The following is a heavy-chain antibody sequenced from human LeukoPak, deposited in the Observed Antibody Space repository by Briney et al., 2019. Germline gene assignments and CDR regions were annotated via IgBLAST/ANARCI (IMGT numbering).Heavy chain of an antibody. CDR1: GFTFSSYG. V-gene: IGHV3-30*02. Sequence: GGSLRLSCAASGFTFSSYGMHWVRQAPGKGLEWVAFIRYDGSNKYYADSVKGRFTISRDNSKNTLYMQMNSLRAEDTAVYYCVLGSSGIRHYYDSSGYYGLGYWGQGTLVTVSS. CDR3: VLGSSGIRHYYDSSGYYGLGY. CDR2: IRYDGSNK. D-gene: IGHD3-22*01. J-gene: IGHJ4*02.